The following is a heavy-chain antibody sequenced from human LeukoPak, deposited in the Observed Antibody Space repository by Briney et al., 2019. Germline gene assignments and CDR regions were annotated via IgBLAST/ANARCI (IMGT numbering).Heavy chain of an antibody. CDR1: GGSISSGDYY. J-gene: IGHJ4*02. Sequence: PSQTLSLTCTVSGGSISSGDYYWSWIRQPPGKGLEWIGYIYHSGSTYYNPSPTSRVTISVDTSTNQFSLKLTSVTAADTAMYFCARGRNPYYVWGTYRAYFDYWGQGTLVTVSS. D-gene: IGHD3-16*02. CDR2: IYHSGST. CDR3: ARGRNPYYVWGTYRAYFDY. V-gene: IGHV4-30-4*01.